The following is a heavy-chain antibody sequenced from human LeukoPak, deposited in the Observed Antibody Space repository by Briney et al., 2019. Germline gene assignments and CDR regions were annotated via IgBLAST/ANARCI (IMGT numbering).Heavy chain of an antibody. CDR3: AGRLAYCGGDCYSSLDY. J-gene: IGHJ4*02. CDR1: GGSISSYY. V-gene: IGHV4-4*07. D-gene: IGHD2-21*02. CDR2: IYTSGST. Sequence: PSETLSLTCTVSGGSISSYYWSWIRQPAGKGLEWIGRIYTSGSTNYNPSLKSRVTMSVDTSKNQFSLKLSSVTAADTAVYYCAGRLAYCGGDCYSSLDYWGQGTLDTVSS.